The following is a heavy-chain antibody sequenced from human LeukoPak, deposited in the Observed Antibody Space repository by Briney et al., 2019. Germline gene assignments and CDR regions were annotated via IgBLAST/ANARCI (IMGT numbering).Heavy chain of an antibody. CDR2: IFYDGSHN. J-gene: IGHJ4*02. D-gene: IGHD4-17*01. Sequence: GGSLRLSCAASGFTFSSYVMHWVRQAPGKGLEWVALIFYDGSHNYYADSVKGRFTISRDNSKNTLYLQMNSLRAEDTAVYYCAGGTYALDFWGQGTLVTVSS. V-gene: IGHV3-33*01. CDR1: GFTFSSYV. CDR3: AGGTYALDF.